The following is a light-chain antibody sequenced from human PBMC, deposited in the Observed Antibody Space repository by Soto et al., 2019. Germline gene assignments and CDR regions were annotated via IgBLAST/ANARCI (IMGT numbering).Light chain of an antibody. CDR1: QSLSNY. CDR3: QQSYSFPQT. Sequence: DIQMTQSPSSLSASVGDRVTITCRASQSLSNYLNWYQQKPGKAPKLLIYAASSLQSGVPSRFSGRASGTDFTLTISSLQPEDFATYYCQQSYSFPQTFGQGTKVEIK. V-gene: IGKV1-39*01. J-gene: IGKJ1*01. CDR2: AAS.